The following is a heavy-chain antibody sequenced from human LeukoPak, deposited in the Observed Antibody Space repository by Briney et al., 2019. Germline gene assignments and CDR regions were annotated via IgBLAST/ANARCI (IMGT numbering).Heavy chain of an antibody. J-gene: IGHJ6*02. CDR2: FYYSGRI. D-gene: IGHD2-8*01. CDR3: ARGRGLRSTYGCGMDV. Sequence: SEALSLTCTISGGSISTYYWSWIRQSPGKGLERIGYFYYSGRIIYNPSLESRVAISVDTSKSQFSLNPSSVSAADTAVYYCARGRGLRSTYGCGMDVWGPGTTVTVSS. V-gene: IGHV4-59*01. CDR1: GGSISTYY.